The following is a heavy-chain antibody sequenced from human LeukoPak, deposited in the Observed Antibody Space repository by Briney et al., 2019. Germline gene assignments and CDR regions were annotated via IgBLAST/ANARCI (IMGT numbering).Heavy chain of an antibody. CDR3: ARLIGWPYRYYYDY. CDR1: GASTSSNNYY. D-gene: IGHD2-15*01. Sequence: SETLSLTCTVSGASTSSNNYYWGWIRQPPGKGLEWIVNIYYSGSTHDNPSLKSRVTISIDKSMNQFSLNLSSVTAADTAVYYCARLIGWPYRYYYDYWGQGTLITVSS. V-gene: IGHV4-39*01. CDR2: IYYSGST. J-gene: IGHJ4*02.